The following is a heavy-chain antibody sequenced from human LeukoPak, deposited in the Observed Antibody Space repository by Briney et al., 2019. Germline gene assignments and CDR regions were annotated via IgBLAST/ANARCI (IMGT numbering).Heavy chain of an antibody. D-gene: IGHD2-15*01. Sequence: SETLSLTCTVSGGSISSYYWSWIRQPPGKGLEWIGYIYYSGSTNYNPSLKSRVTISVDTSKNQFSLKLSSVTAADTAVYYCARAPLLRAPYFDYWGQGTLVTVSS. CDR1: GGSISSYY. J-gene: IGHJ4*02. CDR3: ARAPLLRAPYFDY. V-gene: IGHV4-59*01. CDR2: IYYSGST.